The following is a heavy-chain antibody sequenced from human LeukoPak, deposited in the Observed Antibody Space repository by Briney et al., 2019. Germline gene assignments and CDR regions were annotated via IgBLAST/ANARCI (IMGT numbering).Heavy chain of an antibody. CDR3: ARGDSSGYIDY. V-gene: IGHV3-13*01. J-gene: IGHJ4*02. CDR2: IGTAGDT. CDR1: GFTFSSYD. Sequence: GGSLRLSCAASGFTFSSYDMHWVRQATGKGLEWVSAIGTAGDTYYPGSVKGRFTISRENAKNSLYLQMNSLRARDTAVYYCARGDSSGYIDYWGQGTLVTVSS. D-gene: IGHD3-22*01.